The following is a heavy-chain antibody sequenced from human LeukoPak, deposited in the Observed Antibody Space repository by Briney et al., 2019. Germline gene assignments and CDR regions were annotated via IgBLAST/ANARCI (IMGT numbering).Heavy chain of an antibody. CDR3: ARGGGSPYYYYGMDV. CDR2: IYSGGST. CDR1: GFTVGSNY. J-gene: IGHJ6*02. D-gene: IGHD1-26*01. V-gene: IGHV3-53*01. Sequence: GGSLRLSCAASGFTVGSNYMTWVRQAPGKGLAWVSVIYSGGSTYYADSVKGRFTISRDNSKNTLYLHMKSLRAEDTAVYYCARGGGSPYYYYGMDVWGQGTTVTVSS.